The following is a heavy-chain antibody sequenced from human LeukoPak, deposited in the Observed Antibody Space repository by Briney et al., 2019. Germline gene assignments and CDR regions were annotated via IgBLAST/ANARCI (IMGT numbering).Heavy chain of an antibody. CDR2: ISCDGSNK. V-gene: IGHV3-30-3*01. D-gene: IGHD3-22*01. Sequence: GGSLRLSCAASGFTFSSYAMHWVRQAPGKGLEWVAVISCDGSNKYYADSVEGRFTISRDNSKNTLYLQMNSLRAEDTAVYYCARVTYYYDSSGYYDYWGQGTLVTVSS. CDR1: GFTFSSYA. CDR3: ARVTYYYDSSGYYDY. J-gene: IGHJ4*02.